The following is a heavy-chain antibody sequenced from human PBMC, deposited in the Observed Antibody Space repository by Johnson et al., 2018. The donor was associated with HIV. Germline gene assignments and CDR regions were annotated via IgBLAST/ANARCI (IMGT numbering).Heavy chain of an antibody. CDR3: AKHASRIGPSDI. V-gene: IGHV3-66*04. Sequence: VQLVESGGGVVQPGRSLRLSCAASGFTFSSFDMRWVRQTTGKSLEWVSVIYSAGTTYYADSVKGRFTIFRDNSKNTLYLQMNSLRVEDTAVYYCAKHASRIGPSDIWGQGTMVTVSS. CDR2: IYSAGTT. CDR1: GFTFSSFD. J-gene: IGHJ3*02. D-gene: IGHD6-13*01.